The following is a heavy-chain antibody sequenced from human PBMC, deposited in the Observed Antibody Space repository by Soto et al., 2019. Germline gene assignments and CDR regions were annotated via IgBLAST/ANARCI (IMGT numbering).Heavy chain of an antibody. V-gene: IGHV3-48*02. CDR1: GFTFSSYS. D-gene: IGHD6-19*01. Sequence: EVQLVESGGGLVQPGGSVRLSCAASGFTFSSYSRNWVRQAPGKGLEWVSYISSSSSTIYYADSVKGRFTISRDNAKNSLYLQMNSLRDEDTAVYYCARDLDSSGWYREDYYYYGMDVWGQGTTVTVSS. J-gene: IGHJ6*02. CDR2: ISSSSSTI. CDR3: ARDLDSSGWYREDYYYYGMDV.